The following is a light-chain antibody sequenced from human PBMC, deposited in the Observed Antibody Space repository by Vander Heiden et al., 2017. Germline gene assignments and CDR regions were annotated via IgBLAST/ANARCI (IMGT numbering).Light chain of an antibody. Sequence: QSVLTQPPSVSAAPGQKVTISCSGSSSNIGNNYVSWYQQLPGTAPKLLMYDNNKRPSGIPDRFSGSKSGTSVTLAITGLQTGDEADYYCGTWDSSLSAEVFGTGTKVTVL. CDR1: SSNIGNNY. CDR3: GTWDSSLSAEV. CDR2: DNN. V-gene: IGLV1-51*01. J-gene: IGLJ1*01.